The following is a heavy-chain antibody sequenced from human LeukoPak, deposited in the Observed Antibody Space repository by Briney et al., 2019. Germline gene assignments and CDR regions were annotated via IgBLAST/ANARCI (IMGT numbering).Heavy chain of an antibody. CDR3: ARDYYDSSGYYLDY. CDR1: GFTFSSYG. J-gene: IGHJ4*02. CDR2: IWYDGSNK. V-gene: IGHV3-33*01. Sequence: GGSLRLSCAASGFTFSSYGMHWVRQAPGKGLEWVAVIWYDGSNKYYADSVKGRFTISRDNSKNTLYLQMNSLRAEDTAVYYCARDYYDSSGYYLDYWGQGTLVTVSS. D-gene: IGHD3-22*01.